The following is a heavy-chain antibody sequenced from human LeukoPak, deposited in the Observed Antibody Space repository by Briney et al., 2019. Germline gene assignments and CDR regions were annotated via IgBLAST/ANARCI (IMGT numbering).Heavy chain of an antibody. CDR2: IHGSASYN. V-gene: IGHV3-21*06. Sequence: GESLRLSCAASGFGFSNYAMGWVRQSPGKGLEWVSCIHGSASYNYYADSVKGRFAVSRDSAKNSLYLEMSSLGVEDTAVYYCVRAFGGYDSQRFYYNMDVWGKGTTVTVSS. J-gene: IGHJ6*03. CDR3: VRAFGGYDSQRFYYNMDV. D-gene: IGHD5-12*01. CDR1: GFGFSNYA.